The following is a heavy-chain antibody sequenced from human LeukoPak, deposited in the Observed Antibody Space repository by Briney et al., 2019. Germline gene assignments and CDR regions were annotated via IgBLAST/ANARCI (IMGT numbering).Heavy chain of an antibody. Sequence: ASVQVSCKASGYTFTDYGGSWVRQAPGQGLEWMGWISAYDGKTKFDPKVQDRVNLTIDTSANTAFMDLRSLRFDDTAVYYCVRSSGRYSNLWGQGTLVIVSS. J-gene: IGHJ5*02. D-gene: IGHD1-26*01. CDR3: VRSSGRYSNL. CDR1: GYTFTDYG. V-gene: IGHV1-18*01. CDR2: ISAYDGKT.